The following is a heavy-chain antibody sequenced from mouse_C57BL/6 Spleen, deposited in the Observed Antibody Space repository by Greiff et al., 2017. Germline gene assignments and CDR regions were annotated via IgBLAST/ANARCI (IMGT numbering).Heavy chain of an antibody. CDR1: GYTFTDYY. CDR2: INPNNGGT. CDR3: ARKGYYGSSYEFAY. D-gene: IGHD1-1*01. V-gene: IGHV1-26*01. Sequence: VQLQQSGPELVKPGASVKISCKASGYTFTDYYMNWVKQSHGKSLEWIGDINPNNGGTSYNQKFKGKATLTVDKSSSTAYMELRSLTSEDSAVYYCARKGYYGSSYEFAYWGQGTLVTVSA. J-gene: IGHJ3*01.